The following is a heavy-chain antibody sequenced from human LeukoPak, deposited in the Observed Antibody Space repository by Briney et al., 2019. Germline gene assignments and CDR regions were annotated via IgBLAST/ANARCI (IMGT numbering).Heavy chain of an antibody. D-gene: IGHD2-2*01. CDR2: INPNSGGT. V-gene: IGHV1-2*02. CDR3: ARVVPAAIRADRRVFGKSNWFDP. Sequence: ASVKVSCKASGYTFTGYYMHWVRQAPGQGLEWMGWINPNSGGTNYAQKFQGRVTMTRDTSISTAYMELSRLRSDDTAVYYCARVVPAAIRADRRVFGKSNWFDPWGQGTLVTVSP. J-gene: IGHJ5*02. CDR1: GYTFTGYY.